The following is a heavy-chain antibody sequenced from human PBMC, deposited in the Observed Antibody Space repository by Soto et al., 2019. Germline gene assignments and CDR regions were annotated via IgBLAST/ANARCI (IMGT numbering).Heavy chain of an antibody. CDR2: IRNKINNYTT. CDR1: GTTFSDHY. CDR3: AREGIADSGAFDI. V-gene: IGHV3-72*01. J-gene: IGHJ3*02. D-gene: IGHD2-21*02. Sequence: EVQLVESGGGLVQPGGSLRLSCAASGTTFSDHYMDWVRQAPGKGLEWVGRIRNKINNYTTKYAASVKGRFTISRDDSKNSLYLQMNSLNTEDTAVYYCAREGIADSGAFDIWGQGAMVTVSS.